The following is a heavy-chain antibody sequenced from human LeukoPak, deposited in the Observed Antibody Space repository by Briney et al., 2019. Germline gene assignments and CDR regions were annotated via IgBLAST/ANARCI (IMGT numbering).Heavy chain of an antibody. CDR3: AKYYDSSGYYYDYFDY. Sequence: GGSLRLSCAASGFTFSSYAMSWVRQAPGKGLEWVSAISSSGGSTYYADSVKGRFTISRDNSKNTLYLQMNSLRAEDTAVYYCAKYYDSSGYYYDYFDYWGQGTLVTVSS. D-gene: IGHD3-22*01. CDR1: GFTFSSYA. V-gene: IGHV3-23*01. CDR2: ISSSGGST. J-gene: IGHJ4*02.